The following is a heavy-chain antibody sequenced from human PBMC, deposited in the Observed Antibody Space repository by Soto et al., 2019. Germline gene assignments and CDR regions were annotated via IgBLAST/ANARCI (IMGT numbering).Heavy chain of an antibody. J-gene: IGHJ6*02. CDR3: AKEGSYDFWSGYPPYGMDV. CDR2: ISGSGGST. D-gene: IGHD3-3*01. V-gene: IGHV3-23*01. Sequence: GGSLRLSCAASGFTFSSYAMSWVRQAPGKGLEWVSAISGSGGSTYYADSVKGRFTISRDNSKNTLYLQMNSLRAEDTAVYYCAKEGSYDFWSGYPPYGMDVWGQGTTVTVSS. CDR1: GFTFSSYA.